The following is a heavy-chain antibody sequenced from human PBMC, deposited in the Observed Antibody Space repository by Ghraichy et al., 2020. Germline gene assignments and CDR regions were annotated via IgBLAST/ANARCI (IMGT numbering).Heavy chain of an antibody. CDR2: ISSSSNTI. J-gene: IGHJ4*02. V-gene: IGHV3-48*02. Sequence: GGSLRLSCAASGFTFSSYSMNWVRQAPGKGLEWVSYISSSSNTIYYADSVKGRFTISRDNAKNSLFLQMNSLRDEDTAVYYCARDPIDSSGGVGYWGQGTLVTVSS. CDR1: GFTFSSYS. CDR3: ARDPIDSSGGVGY. D-gene: IGHD3-22*01.